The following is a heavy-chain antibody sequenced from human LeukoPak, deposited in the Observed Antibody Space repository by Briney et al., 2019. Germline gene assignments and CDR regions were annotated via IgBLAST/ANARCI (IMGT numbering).Heavy chain of an antibody. V-gene: IGHV7-4-1*02. CDR1: GFTFTSYT. J-gene: IGHJ5*02. CDR2: INTNTGNP. CDR3: ARGRMDTNIGNWFDP. D-gene: IGHD5-18*01. Sequence: RASVKLSCKASGFTFTSYTINWVRQAPGQGLEWMGWINTNTGNPTYAQGFTGRFVFSLDTSVSTAYLQISSLKPEDTAVYYCARGRMDTNIGNWFDPWGQGTLVTVSS.